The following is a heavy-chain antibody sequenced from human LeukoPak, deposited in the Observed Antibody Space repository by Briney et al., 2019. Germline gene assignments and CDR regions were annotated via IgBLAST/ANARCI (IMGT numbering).Heavy chain of an antibody. Sequence: SETLSLTCGVCVGSFNNYYWSWIRQPPGKGLEWIGEVNDSGKTNYNPSLKSRVTISVDTSKNQFSLKLSSVTAADTAVYYCARRTSKKYYDFWSGYYSNYFDYWGQGTLVTVSS. V-gene: IGHV4-34*01. J-gene: IGHJ4*02. CDR2: VNDSGKT. CDR1: VGSFNNYY. D-gene: IGHD3-3*01. CDR3: ARRTSKKYYDFWSGYYSNYFDY.